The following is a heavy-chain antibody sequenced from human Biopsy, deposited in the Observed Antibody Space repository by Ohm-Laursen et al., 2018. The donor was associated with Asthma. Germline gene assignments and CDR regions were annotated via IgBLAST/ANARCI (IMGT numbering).Heavy chain of an antibody. Sequence: ASVKVSCKTSGYTFNSAGITWVRQAPGQGLEWMGWISVYNGNTKVAQKLQDRVTMITGTSTSTAYMELRSLRSDDTAVCFCARAVDYSHYYGIDVWGQGTTVTVS. D-gene: IGHD3-10*01. V-gene: IGHV1-18*01. CDR3: ARAVDYSHYYGIDV. CDR1: GYTFNSAG. CDR2: ISVYNGNT. J-gene: IGHJ6*02.